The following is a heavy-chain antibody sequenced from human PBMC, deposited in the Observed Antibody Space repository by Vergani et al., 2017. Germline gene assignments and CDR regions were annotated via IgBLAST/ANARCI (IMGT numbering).Heavy chain of an antibody. CDR1: GGTFSNYA. CDR2: IIPIFGTA. V-gene: IGHV1-69*06. D-gene: IGHD3-22*01. CDR3: TSANYDSSGYYYANYWYFDL. Sequence: QVQLVQSGAEVKKPGSSVKVSCKAFGGTFSNYAVRWVRQAPGQGLEWMGGIIPIFGTANYAQKFQGRVTITADKATSTAYMELSSLRSEDTAVYYCTSANYDSSGYYYANYWYFDLWGRGTLVTVSS. J-gene: IGHJ2*01.